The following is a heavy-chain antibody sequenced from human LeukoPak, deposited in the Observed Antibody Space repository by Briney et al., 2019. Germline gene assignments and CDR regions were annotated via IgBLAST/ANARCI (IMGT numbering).Heavy chain of an antibody. J-gene: IGHJ6*04. Sequence: PSETLSLTCTVSGGSISSYYWSWIRQPPGKGLEWIGYIYYSGSTNYNPSLKSRVTISVDTSKSQFSLKLSSVTAADTAVYYCAGENCSSTSCYFRNYYYYYGMDVWGKGTTVTVSS. CDR1: GGSISSYY. CDR3: AGENCSSTSCYFRNYYYYYGMDV. V-gene: IGHV4-59*01. D-gene: IGHD2-2*01. CDR2: IYYSGST.